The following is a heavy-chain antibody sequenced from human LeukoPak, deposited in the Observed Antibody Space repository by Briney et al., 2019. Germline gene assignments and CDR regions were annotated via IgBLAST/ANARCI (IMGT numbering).Heavy chain of an antibody. D-gene: IGHD3-10*01. CDR2: ISGSGGST. Sequence: GGSLRLSCAASGFTLSSYGMSWVRQAPGKGLDWVSAISGSGGSTYYADSVKGRFTISRDNSKNTLYLQMNSLRAEDTAVYYCAKDLDYGSGSYYNSPSWFDPWGQGTLVTVSS. J-gene: IGHJ5*02. V-gene: IGHV3-23*01. CDR3: AKDLDYGSGSYYNSPSWFDP. CDR1: GFTLSSYG.